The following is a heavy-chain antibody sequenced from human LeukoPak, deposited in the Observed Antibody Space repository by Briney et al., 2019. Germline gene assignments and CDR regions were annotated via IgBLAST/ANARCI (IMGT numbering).Heavy chain of an antibody. J-gene: IGHJ3*02. D-gene: IGHD5-24*01. Sequence: GGSLRLSCTASGFTFGDYAMSWVRQAPGKGLEWVGFIRSKAYGGTKEYAASVKGRFTISRDDSKSIAYLQMNSLKTEDTAVYYCTREGMSKLMATMDAFDIWGQGTMVTVSS. CDR2: IRSKAYGGTK. CDR1: GFTFGDYA. V-gene: IGHV3-49*04. CDR3: TREGMSKLMATMDAFDI.